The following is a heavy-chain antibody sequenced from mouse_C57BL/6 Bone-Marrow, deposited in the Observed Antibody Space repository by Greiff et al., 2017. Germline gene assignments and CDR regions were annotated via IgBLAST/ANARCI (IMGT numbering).Heavy chain of an antibody. J-gene: IGHJ2*01. V-gene: IGHV1-64*01. CDR2: IHANGCSG. CDR3: ARFDYDY. D-gene: IGHD2-4*01. Sequence: QVQLQQPGAELVKPGASVKLSCKASCYTFTSYWFHWVKQRPGQGLVWNGMIHANGCSGNYNEMYKSKATLTVDKSSSTAYMQLSSLISEDSAVYYCARFDYDYWGQGTTLTVSS. CDR1: CYTFTSYW.